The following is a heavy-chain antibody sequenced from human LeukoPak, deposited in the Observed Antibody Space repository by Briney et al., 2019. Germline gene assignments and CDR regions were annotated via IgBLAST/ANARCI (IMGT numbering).Heavy chain of an antibody. CDR2: NHYSGSG. D-gene: IGHD1-26*01. Sequence: SETLSLTCTVSGGSISGSGYYWGWIPQPPGKGLDWIVSNHYSGSGYYNPSLKSRVTISVDTSKNQFSLKLSSVTAADTAVYYCARDQTPFDLGWELLYYYYYGMDVWGQGTTVTVSS. CDR3: ARDQTPFDLGWELLYYYYYGMDV. J-gene: IGHJ6*02. CDR1: GGSISGSGYY. V-gene: IGHV4-39*02.